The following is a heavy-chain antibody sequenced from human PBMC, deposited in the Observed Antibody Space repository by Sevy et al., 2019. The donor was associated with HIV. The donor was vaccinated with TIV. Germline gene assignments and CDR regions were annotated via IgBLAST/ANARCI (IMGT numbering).Heavy chain of an antibody. Sequence: GGSLRVSCAASGFTVSSNYMSWVRQAPGKGLEWVSVIYSGGSTYYADSVKGRFTISRDNSKNTLYLQMNSLRAEDTAVYYCARAQMTTVIVDAAFDIWGQGTMVTVSS. CDR2: IYSGGST. CDR3: ARAQMTTVIVDAAFDI. V-gene: IGHV3-53*01. CDR1: GFTVSSNY. J-gene: IGHJ3*02. D-gene: IGHD4-4*01.